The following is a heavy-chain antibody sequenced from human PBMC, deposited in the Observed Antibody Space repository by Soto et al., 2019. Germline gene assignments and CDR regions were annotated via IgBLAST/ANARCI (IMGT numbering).Heavy chain of an antibody. CDR1: GFTFSRYS. D-gene: IGHD2-8*01. V-gene: IGHV3-48*02. Sequence: GGSLILSCAASGFTFSRYSMNWVRQAPGKGLEWVSYISSSSSAIYYADSVKGRFAISRDNAKNSLYLQMNSLRDEDTAVYYCASPLMVYSIGSDYWGQGTLVTVSS. J-gene: IGHJ4*02. CDR2: ISSSSSAI. CDR3: ASPLMVYSIGSDY.